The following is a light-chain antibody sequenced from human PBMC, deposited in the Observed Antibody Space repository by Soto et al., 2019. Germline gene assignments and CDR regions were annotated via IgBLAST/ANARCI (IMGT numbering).Light chain of an antibody. CDR3: QQSSNWPPFT. J-gene: IGKJ5*01. Sequence: EIVMTQSPATLSLSPGERATLSCRASQSVSNYLAWYQQKPCQAPRLIIYDAYNRATDIPATFSGSGSGTDFTLTISSLEPEDFAVYYCQQSSNWPPFTFGQGTRLEIK. V-gene: IGKV3-11*01. CDR2: DAY. CDR1: QSVSNY.